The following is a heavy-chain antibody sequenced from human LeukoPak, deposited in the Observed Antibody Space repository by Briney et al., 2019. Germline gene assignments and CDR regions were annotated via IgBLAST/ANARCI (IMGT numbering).Heavy chain of an antibody. V-gene: IGHV3-48*04. CDR3: ARAPGGDYGGNSLYFYYGMDT. Sequence: GESLRLSCAASGFTFSSYSMNWVRQAPGKGLEWVSYISTSSSNIYYADSVKGRFTISRDNAKNSLYLQMNSLRAEDTAVYYCARAPGGDYGGNSLYFYYGMDTWGQGTTVTVSS. CDR2: ISTSSSNI. J-gene: IGHJ6*02. D-gene: IGHD4-23*01. CDR1: GFTFSSYS.